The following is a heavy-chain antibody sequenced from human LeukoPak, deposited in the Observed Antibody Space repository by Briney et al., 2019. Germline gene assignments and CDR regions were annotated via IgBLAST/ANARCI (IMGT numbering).Heavy chain of an antibody. CDR1: GFTFSSYS. V-gene: IGHV3-21*01. D-gene: IGHD4-17*01. Sequence: KPGGSLRLSCAASGFTFSSYSMNWVRQAPGKGLEWVSSISSSSSYIYYADSVKGRFTISRDNAKNSLYPQMNSLRAEDTAVCYCARVVDGDYIFDYWGQGTLVTVSS. J-gene: IGHJ4*02. CDR3: ARVVDGDYIFDY. CDR2: ISSSSSYI.